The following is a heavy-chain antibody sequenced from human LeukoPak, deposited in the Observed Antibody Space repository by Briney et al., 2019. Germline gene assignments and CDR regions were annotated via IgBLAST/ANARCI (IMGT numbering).Heavy chain of an antibody. CDR1: GFTFSSYA. CDR2: ISGSGGST. V-gene: IGHV3-23*01. J-gene: IGHJ4*02. D-gene: IGHD3-22*01. CDR3: AKGTAMIVVVKLYYFDY. Sequence: PGGSLRLSCAASGFTFSSYAMSWVRQVPGKGLEWVSAISGSGGSTYYADSVKGRFTISRDNSKNTLYLQMNSLRAEDTAVYYCAKGTAMIVVVKLYYFDYWGQGTLVTVSS.